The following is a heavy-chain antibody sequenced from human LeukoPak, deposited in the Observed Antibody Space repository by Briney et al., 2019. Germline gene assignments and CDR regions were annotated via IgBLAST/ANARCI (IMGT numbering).Heavy chain of an antibody. Sequence: SETLSLTCAVYGGSFSGYYWSWIRQPPGKGLEWIGEINHSGSTNYDPSLKSRVTISVDTSKNQFSLKLSSVTAADTAVYYCARGRGKNYGGNPNHDYWGQGTLVTVSS. J-gene: IGHJ4*02. V-gene: IGHV4-34*01. CDR3: ARGRGKNYGGNPNHDY. D-gene: IGHD4-23*01. CDR2: INHSGST. CDR1: GGSFSGYY.